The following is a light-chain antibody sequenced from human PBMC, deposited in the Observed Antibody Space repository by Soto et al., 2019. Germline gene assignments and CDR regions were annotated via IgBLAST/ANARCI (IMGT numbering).Light chain of an antibody. J-gene: IGLJ2*01. CDR3: CSYAGSSTVVV. CDR1: SSDVGSYNL. CDR2: EGS. V-gene: IGLV2-23*01. Sequence: QSALTQPASVSGSPGQSTTISCTGSSSDVGSYNLVSWYQQHPGKAPKLMIYEGSKRPSGVSTRFSGSKSGNTASLTIFGLQAEDEADYYCCSYAGSSTVVVFGGGTKVTVL.